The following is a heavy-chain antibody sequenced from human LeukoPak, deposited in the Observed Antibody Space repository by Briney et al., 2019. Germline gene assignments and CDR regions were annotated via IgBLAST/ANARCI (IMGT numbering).Heavy chain of an antibody. CDR2: IYSGGST. CDR1: GFTFSSYW. CDR3: ARVAPSSGYYLFDY. D-gene: IGHD3-22*01. V-gene: IGHV3-53*01. J-gene: IGHJ4*02. Sequence: GGSLRLSCAASGFTFSSYWMSWVRQAPGKGLEWVSVIYSGGSTYYADSVKGRFTISRDNSKNTLYLQMNSLRAEDTAVYYCARVAPSSGYYLFDYWGQGTLVTVSS.